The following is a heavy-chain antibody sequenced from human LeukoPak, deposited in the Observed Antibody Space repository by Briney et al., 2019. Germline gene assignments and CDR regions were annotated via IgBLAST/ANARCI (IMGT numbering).Heavy chain of an antibody. CDR2: INSSSSTI. CDR3: ARDAH. J-gene: IGHJ4*02. CDR1: GFTFSSYS. V-gene: IGHV3-48*01. Sequence: GGTLRLSCAASGFTFSSYSMNWVRQAPGKGLEWVSYINSSSSTIYYADSVKGRFTISRDNAKNSLYLQMNSLRAEDTAVYYCARDAHWGQGTLVTVSS.